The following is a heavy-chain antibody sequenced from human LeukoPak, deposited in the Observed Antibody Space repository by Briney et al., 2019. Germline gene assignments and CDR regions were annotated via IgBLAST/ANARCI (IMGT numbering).Heavy chain of an antibody. Sequence: GGSLRLSCAASGFTFRSFAVSWVRQAPGKGLEWVSVISGSGDSTSYADSVKGRFTISRDNSKNTLYLQMNSLRAEDTAVYYCAREYGDYALSFDYWGQGTLVTVSS. J-gene: IGHJ4*02. CDR2: ISGSGDST. CDR3: AREYGDYALSFDY. D-gene: IGHD4-17*01. CDR1: GFTFRSFA. V-gene: IGHV3-23*01.